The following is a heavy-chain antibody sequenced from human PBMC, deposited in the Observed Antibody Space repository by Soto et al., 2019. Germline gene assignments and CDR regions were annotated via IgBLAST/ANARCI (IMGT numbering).Heavy chain of an antibody. Sequence: PGGSLRLSCAASGFTFSSYAMHWVRQAPGKGLEYVSVISSNGGSTYYAKSVKGRFTISRDNSKNTLYLQMGSLRAEDMAVYYCARARDYLDAFDFWGQGTMVTVSS. D-gene: IGHD4-17*01. CDR1: GFTFSSYA. V-gene: IGHV3-64*01. CDR2: ISSNGGST. CDR3: ARARDYLDAFDF. J-gene: IGHJ3*01.